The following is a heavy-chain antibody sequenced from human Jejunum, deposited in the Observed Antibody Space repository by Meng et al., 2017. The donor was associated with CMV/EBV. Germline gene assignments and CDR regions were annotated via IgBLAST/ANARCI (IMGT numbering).Heavy chain of an antibody. V-gene: IGHV1-69*05. D-gene: IGHD3-16*01. Sequence: RRFAISWVRQATGQGLEWMGAVIPMFPTRKYAQKFQGRVTFTTDESTTTAHMELSSLRSEDTAAYYCARDLRGSGLLDYYYGMDVWGQGTTVTVSS. CDR3: ARDLRGSGLLDYYYGMDV. CDR2: VIPMFPTR. J-gene: IGHJ6*02. CDR1: RRFA.